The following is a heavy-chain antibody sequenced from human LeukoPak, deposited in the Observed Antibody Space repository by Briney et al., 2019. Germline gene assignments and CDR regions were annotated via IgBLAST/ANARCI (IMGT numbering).Heavy chain of an antibody. CDR2: ISWNSGSI. V-gene: IGHV3-9*01. Sequence: PGMSLRLSCAASGFTFDDYAMHWVRQAPGKGLEWVSGISWNSGSIGYADSVKGRFTISRDNAKNSLYLQMNSLRAEDTALYYRAKDVGESRFYFDYWGQGTLVTVSS. D-gene: IGHD3-10*01. CDR1: GFTFDDYA. J-gene: IGHJ4*02. CDR3: AKDVGESRFYFDY.